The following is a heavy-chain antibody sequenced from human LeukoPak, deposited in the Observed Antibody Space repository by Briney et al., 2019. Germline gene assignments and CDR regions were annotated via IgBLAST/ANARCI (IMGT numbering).Heavy chain of an antibody. J-gene: IGHJ4*02. V-gene: IGHV4-59*11. D-gene: IGHD3-9*01. Sequence: PSETLSLTCTVSGGSLSGHFWSWFRRPPGKGLEKIGYIHSSVSTNYNPSYKSRVTVSLEMSKNQFSLSLSSVTAADTAVYYCARDPGDTDWYNFDFWGQGILVTVSS. CDR3: ARDPGDTDWYNFDF. CDR2: IHSSVST. CDR1: GGSLSGHF.